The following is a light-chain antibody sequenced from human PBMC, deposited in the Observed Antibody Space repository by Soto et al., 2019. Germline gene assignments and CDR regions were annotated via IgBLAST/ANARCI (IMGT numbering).Light chain of an antibody. CDR1: SSNIGGNS. V-gene: IGLV1-51*01. J-gene: IGLJ1*01. CDR3: SSYRGSNNFV. CDR2: DDN. Sequence: QSVLTQPPSVSAAPGQKVTISCSGSSSNIGGNSVSWYQQLPGTAPKLLIYDDNKRPSGIPDRFSGSKSGTSATLGITGFQTGDEAHYYCSSYRGSNNFVFGSGTKVTVL.